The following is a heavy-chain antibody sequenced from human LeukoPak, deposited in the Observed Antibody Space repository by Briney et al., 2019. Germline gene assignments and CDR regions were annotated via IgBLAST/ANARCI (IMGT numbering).Heavy chain of an antibody. Sequence: GSLPLSCAASGFPFSGYSMNWARQAPGKGLEWVSSISTTSSYIYYADSVKGRFTIYRDNAKNSLYLQMNSLRAEDTAVYYCARDLGGSGYYYYYYYMDVWGKGTTVTISS. CDR1: GFPFSGYS. CDR2: ISTTSSYI. J-gene: IGHJ6*03. CDR3: ARDLGGSGYYYYYYYMDV. D-gene: IGHD2-15*01. V-gene: IGHV3-21*01.